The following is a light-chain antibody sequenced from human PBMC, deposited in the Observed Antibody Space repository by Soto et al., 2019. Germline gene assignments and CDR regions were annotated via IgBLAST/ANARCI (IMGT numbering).Light chain of an antibody. J-gene: IGKJ1*01. CDR3: QQYHNYPRT. V-gene: IGKV1D-16*01. Sequence: DIRMTQSPSSLSASXGDRVTISXXASQDVGKWLAWYQQKPGKAPTLLIHGAFSLESGVPSRFSGSGSGTEFTLTISNLQPDDFATYFCQQYHNYPRTFGQGTKVDNK. CDR2: GAF. CDR1: QDVGKW.